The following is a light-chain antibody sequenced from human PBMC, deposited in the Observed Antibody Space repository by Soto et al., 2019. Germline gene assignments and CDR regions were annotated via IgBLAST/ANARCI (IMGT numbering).Light chain of an antibody. J-gene: IGKJ1*01. CDR3: QQFNNWPRT. V-gene: IGKV3-15*01. Sequence: EIGMTQSPSTLSVSPGERATLSWRASQSVSSKLAWYQQKPGQAPRLLIYDASTRATGIPARFSGSGYGTEFNLTISSLQSEDFAVYYCQQFNNWPRTFGQGTKVDIK. CDR1: QSVSSK. CDR2: DAS.